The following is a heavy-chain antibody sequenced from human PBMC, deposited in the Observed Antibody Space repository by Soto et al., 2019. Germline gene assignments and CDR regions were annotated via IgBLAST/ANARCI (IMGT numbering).Heavy chain of an antibody. V-gene: IGHV3-48*01. J-gene: IGHJ5*02. D-gene: IGHD4-17*01. CDR3: ARDVREGMTTVTPGP. CDR2: ISSSSSTI. CDR1: GFTFSSYS. Sequence: EVQLVESGGGLVQPGGSLRLSCAASGFTFSSYSMNWVRQAPGKGLEWVSYISSSSSTIYYADSVKGRFTISRDNAKNSLYLQMSSLRAEDTAVYYCARDVREGMTTVTPGPWGKGTLVTVSS.